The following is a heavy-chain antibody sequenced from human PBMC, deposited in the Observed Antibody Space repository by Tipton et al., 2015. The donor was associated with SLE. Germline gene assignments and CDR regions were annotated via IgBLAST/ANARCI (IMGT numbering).Heavy chain of an antibody. CDR3: ANFQRFPMYAFAY. CDR2: IWYDGSNK. J-gene: IGHJ3*01. CDR1: GFTFSSFG. D-gene: IGHD3-3*01. Sequence: SLRLSCAASGFTFSSFGMPWVRQAPGKGLEWVAVIWYDGSNKYHADSVKGRFTISRDNSKNTLYLQMNSLRAEDTAMYYCANFQRFPMYAFAYWGHGTMVTVSS. V-gene: IGHV3-33*06.